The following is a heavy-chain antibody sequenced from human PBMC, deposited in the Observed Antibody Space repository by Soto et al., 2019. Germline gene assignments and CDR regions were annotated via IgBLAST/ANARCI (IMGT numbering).Heavy chain of an antibody. CDR3: ARVVAGDPTADY. Sequence: EGQLGDSGGGLVNPGGSLRLSCAASGFTFSSYSMNWVRQAPGKGLEWVSSISSSSSYIYYADSVKGRFTISRDNAKNSLYLQMNSLRAEDTAVYYCARVVAGDPTADYWGQGTLVTVSS. J-gene: IGHJ4*02. V-gene: IGHV3-21*01. CDR2: ISSSSSYI. CDR1: GFTFSSYS. D-gene: IGHD6-19*01.